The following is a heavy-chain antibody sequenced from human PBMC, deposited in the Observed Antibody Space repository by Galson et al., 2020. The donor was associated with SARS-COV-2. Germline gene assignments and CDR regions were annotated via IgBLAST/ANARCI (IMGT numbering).Heavy chain of an antibody. J-gene: IGHJ4*02. Sequence: ETSETLSLTCTVPRGPISGYYWSWIRQTPGKKLEWLGRIYSTGTTDYNPSLKSRVTISVDTSTNQFSLTLISVTAADTAVYYCAKLAEGRRSSEDYWGQGTLVTGSS. CDR3: AKLAEGRRSSEDY. CDR1: RGPISGYY. V-gene: IGHV4-59*08. CDR2: IYSTGTT.